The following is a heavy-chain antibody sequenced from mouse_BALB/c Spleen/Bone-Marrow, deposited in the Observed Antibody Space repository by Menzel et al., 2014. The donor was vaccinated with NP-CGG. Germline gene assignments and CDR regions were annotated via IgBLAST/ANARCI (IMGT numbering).Heavy chain of an antibody. CDR1: GFTFSSFG. Sequence: DVMLVESGGGLVQPGGSRKLSCAASGFTFSSFGMHWVRQVPEKGLEWVAYISDGSSTIYYADTVKGRFTISRDNPKNTLFLQMTSLRPEDTAMYYCARLDVGGYWGQGTTLTVSS. V-gene: IGHV5-17*02. CDR3: ARLDVGGY. CDR2: ISDGSSTI. J-gene: IGHJ2*01.